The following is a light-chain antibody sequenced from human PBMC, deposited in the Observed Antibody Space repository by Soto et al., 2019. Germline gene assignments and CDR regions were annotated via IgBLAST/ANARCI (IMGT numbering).Light chain of an antibody. CDR2: KAS. J-gene: IGKJ1*01. V-gene: IGKV1-5*03. CDR3: QQFNSYPGT. Sequence: DIQMNQSPSTLSGSVGDRVTITCRASQTISSWLAWYQQKPGKAPKLLIYKASSLESGVPSRFSGSGSGTEFTLTISSLQPDDFATYYCQQFNSYPGTFGQGTKVDI. CDR1: QTISSW.